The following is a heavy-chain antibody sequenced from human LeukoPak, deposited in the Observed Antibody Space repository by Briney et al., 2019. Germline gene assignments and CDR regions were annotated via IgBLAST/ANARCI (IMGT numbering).Heavy chain of an antibody. D-gene: IGHD3-3*01. V-gene: IGHV4-34*01. CDR1: GGSFSGYY. Sequence: PSETLSLTCAVYGGSFSGYYWSWIRQPPGKGLEWIGSIYYSGSTYYNPSLKSRVTISVDTSKNQFSLKLSSVTAADTAVYYCARAPTWSGYYPAWFDYWGQGTLVTVSS. CDR2: IYYSGST. J-gene: IGHJ4*02. CDR3: ARAPTWSGYYPAWFDY.